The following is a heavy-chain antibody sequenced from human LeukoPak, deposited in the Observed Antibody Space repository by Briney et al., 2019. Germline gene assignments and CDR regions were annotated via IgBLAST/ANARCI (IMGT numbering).Heavy chain of an antibody. J-gene: IGHJ4*02. CDR3: ARVGGYDFWSGYYTGFDY. CDR1: GGFISNINW. V-gene: IGHV4-4*02. D-gene: IGHD3-3*01. CDR2: VHQSGVT. Sequence: PSETLSLTCAVSGGFISNINWWSWVRQPPGRGLEWIGEVHQSGVTNYNPSLKSRVTISLDKSKNQFSLKLSSVTAADTAVYYCARVGGYDFWSGYYTGFDYWGQGTLVTVSS.